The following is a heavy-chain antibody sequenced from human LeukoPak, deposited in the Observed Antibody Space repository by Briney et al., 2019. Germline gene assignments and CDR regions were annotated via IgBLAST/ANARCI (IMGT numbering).Heavy chain of an antibody. CDR2: IIPVFGTA. V-gene: IGHV1-69*13. CDR3: ARAGNCGGDCYSFDY. CDR1: GGTFSSYA. J-gene: IGHJ4*02. Sequence: PGASVKVSCKASGGTFSSYAISWVRQAPGQGLEWMGGIIPVFGTANYAQKFQGRVTITADESTSTAYMELSSLRSEDTAVYYCARAGNCGGDCYSFDYWGQGTLVTVSS. D-gene: IGHD2-21*02.